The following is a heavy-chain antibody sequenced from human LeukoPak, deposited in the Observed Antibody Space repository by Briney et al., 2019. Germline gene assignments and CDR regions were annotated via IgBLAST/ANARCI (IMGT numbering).Heavy chain of an antibody. CDR1: GFTFSSYS. CDR2: ISSSSSYI. Sequence: GGSLRLSCAASGFTFSSYSMNWVRQPPGKGLEWVSSISSSSSYIYYPDSVKGRFTISRDNAKNSLYLQMNSLRAEDTAVYYRARAVVVTATYYFDYWGQGTLVTVSS. D-gene: IGHD2-21*02. V-gene: IGHV3-21*01. CDR3: ARAVVVTATYYFDY. J-gene: IGHJ4*02.